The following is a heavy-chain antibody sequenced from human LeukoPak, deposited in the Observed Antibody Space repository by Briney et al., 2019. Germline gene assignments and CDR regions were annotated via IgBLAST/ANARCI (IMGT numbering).Heavy chain of an antibody. CDR3: ATQGRSAISGI. Sequence: GGSLRLSCAASGLTFSSSEMDWVRQAPGKGLEWISYISSRGGTIYHADSVKGRFTVSRDNAKNSLYLQMNSLRAEDTAVYYCATQGRSAISGIWGQGTMVTVSS. CDR1: GLTFSSSE. V-gene: IGHV3-48*03. J-gene: IGHJ3*02. CDR2: ISSRGGTI. D-gene: IGHD3-3*01.